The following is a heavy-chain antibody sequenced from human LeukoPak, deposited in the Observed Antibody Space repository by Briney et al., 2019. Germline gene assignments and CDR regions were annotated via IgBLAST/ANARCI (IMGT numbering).Heavy chain of an antibody. Sequence: GGSLRLSCAASGFIFSSYAMSWVRQAPGKGLEWVSAISGSGGSTYYADSVKGRFTISRDNSKNTLYPQMNSLRAEDTAVYYCASRLLEWLLYDYWGQGTLVTVSS. D-gene: IGHD3-3*01. CDR3: ASRLLEWLLYDY. V-gene: IGHV3-23*01. CDR1: GFIFSSYA. CDR2: ISGSGGST. J-gene: IGHJ4*02.